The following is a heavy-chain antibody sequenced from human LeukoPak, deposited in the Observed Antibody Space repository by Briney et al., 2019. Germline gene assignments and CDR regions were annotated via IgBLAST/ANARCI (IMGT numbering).Heavy chain of an antibody. D-gene: IGHD3-3*01. CDR1: GFTVSSNY. J-gene: IGHJ3*01. CDR3: ARDIWSFYYEVFDL. CDR2: IYIGGST. V-gene: IGHV3-66*01. Sequence: PRGSLSPSCAASGFTVSSNYMSWVRQAPGKGLEWVSIIYIGGSTYYADSVKGRFTISRDNSKNTLHLQMKSLRAEDTAVYYFARDIWSFYYEVFDLWRQRPMVSVSS.